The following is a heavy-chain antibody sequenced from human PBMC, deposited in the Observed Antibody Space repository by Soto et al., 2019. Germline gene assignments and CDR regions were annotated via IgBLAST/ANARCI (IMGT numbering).Heavy chain of an antibody. D-gene: IGHD3-10*01. V-gene: IGHV3-49*03. CDR1: GFTFGDYA. CDR2: IRSKAYGGTT. J-gene: IGHJ6*02. Sequence: GGSLRLSCTASGFTFGDYAMSWFRQAPGKGLEWVGFIRSKAYGGTTEYAASVKGRFTISRDDSKSIAYLQMNSLKTEDTAVYYCTRGKASGKSYYYYYGMDVWGQGTTVTVSS. CDR3: TRGKASGKSYYYYYGMDV.